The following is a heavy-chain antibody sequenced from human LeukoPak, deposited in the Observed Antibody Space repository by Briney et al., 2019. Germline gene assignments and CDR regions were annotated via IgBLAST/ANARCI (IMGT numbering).Heavy chain of an antibody. Sequence: GGSLRLSCAASGFTVSSNYMSWVRQAPGKGLEWVSVIYSGGSTYYADSVKGRFTISRDNSKNTLYLQMNSLRAEDTAVYYCAKDPAHLLHFDYWGQGTLVTVSS. CDR2: IYSGGST. D-gene: IGHD1-26*01. V-gene: IGHV3-53*01. CDR1: GFTVSSNY. CDR3: AKDPAHLLHFDY. J-gene: IGHJ4*02.